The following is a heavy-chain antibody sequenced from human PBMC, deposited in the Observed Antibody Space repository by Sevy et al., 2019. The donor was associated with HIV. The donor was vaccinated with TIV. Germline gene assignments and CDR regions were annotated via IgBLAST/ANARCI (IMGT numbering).Heavy chain of an antibody. V-gene: IGHV3-66*02. J-gene: IGHJ3*02. CDR3: ASESNYGTGYAFDI. Sequence: GGSLILSCAASGFTVSSNYMSWVRQAPGKGLEWVSVIYSGGSTYYADSVKGRFTISRDNSKNTLYLQMNSLRAEDTAVYYCASESNYGTGYAFDIWGQGTMVTVSS. CDR2: IYSGGST. D-gene: IGHD4-17*01. CDR1: GFTVSSNY.